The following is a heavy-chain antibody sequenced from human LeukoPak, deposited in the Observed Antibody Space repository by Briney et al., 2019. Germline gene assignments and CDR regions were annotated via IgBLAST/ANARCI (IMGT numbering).Heavy chain of an antibody. D-gene: IGHD1-1*01. J-gene: IGHJ2*01. CDR3: ARRREYDRSYWYFDL. CDR2: IYTSGST. Sequence: SETLSLTCTVSGGSISSYYWSWIRQPPGKGLEWIGYIYTSGSTNYNPSLKSRITISVDTSRNQFSLKLSSVTAADTAVYYCARRREYDRSYWYFDLWGRGTLVTVSS. CDR1: GGSISSYY. V-gene: IGHV4-4*09.